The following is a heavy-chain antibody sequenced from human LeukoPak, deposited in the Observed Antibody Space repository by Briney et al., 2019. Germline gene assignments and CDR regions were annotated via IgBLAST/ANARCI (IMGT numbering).Heavy chain of an antibody. Sequence: ASVKVSFKASGGTFTSYAISWVRQAPGQGLEWMGRIITIFGTANYAQKCQGRVTITTDESTSTAYMELSSLRSEDTAVYYCARELSVAGTRWLDYWGQGTLVTVSS. CDR3: ARELSVAGTRWLDY. V-gene: IGHV1-69*05. CDR2: IITIFGTA. CDR1: GGTFTSYA. J-gene: IGHJ4*02. D-gene: IGHD6-19*01.